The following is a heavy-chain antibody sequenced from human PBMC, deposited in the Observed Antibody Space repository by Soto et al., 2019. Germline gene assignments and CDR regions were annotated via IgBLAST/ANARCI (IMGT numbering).Heavy chain of an antibody. Sequence: QVHLVQSGTEVKKPGASVTVSCRASGYTFTSYSLHWVRQAPGKGLEWMGLINPRGGRTTYAQKLQGMITITRATSTSTVYMEVNSLRPEDTAVYYCARETTVADPYYFFYGLDVWGQGTRVNVSS. CDR2: INPRGGRT. V-gene: IGHV1-46*04. D-gene: IGHD4-17*01. CDR3: ARETTVADPYYFFYGLDV. CDR1: GYTFTSYS. J-gene: IGHJ6*02.